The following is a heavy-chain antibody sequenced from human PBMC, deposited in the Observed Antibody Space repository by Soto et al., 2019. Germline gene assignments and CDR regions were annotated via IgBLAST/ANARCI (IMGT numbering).Heavy chain of an antibody. CDR1: GGSFTSNNW. D-gene: IGHD1-7*01. CDR3: ASRDPGTSVDY. CDR2: IYRTGST. J-gene: IGHJ4*02. V-gene: IGHV4-4*02. Sequence: QVQLQESGPGLVKPSRTLSLTCAVSGGSFTSNNWWTWLRQRPGQGLEWIGEIYRTGSTNYNPSLNRRVTISLDKSENHCSLKVTSLTAADTAVYYCASRDPGTSVDYWGQGTLVTVSS.